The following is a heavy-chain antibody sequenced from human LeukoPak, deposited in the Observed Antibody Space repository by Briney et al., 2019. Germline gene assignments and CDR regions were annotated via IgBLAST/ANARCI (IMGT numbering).Heavy chain of an antibody. CDR2: INYAPSTI. J-gene: IGHJ4*02. Sequence: GGSLRLSCAGSGFTFSSYSLSWVRQAPGKGLERVSYINYAPSTIFYADSVKGRSIISRDNAKSSLYLQMSSLRAEDTAVYYCARDSGVGGTFDYWGQGIPVTVSS. V-gene: IGHV3-48*04. D-gene: IGHD1-26*01. CDR1: GFTFSSYS. CDR3: ARDSGVGGTFDY.